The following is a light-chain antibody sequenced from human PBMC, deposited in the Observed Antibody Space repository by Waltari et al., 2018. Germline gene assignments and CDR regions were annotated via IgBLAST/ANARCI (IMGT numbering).Light chain of an antibody. CDR3: ATWDDSLNAWV. V-gene: IGLV1-44*01. CDR1: YSNIGRNA. CDR2: IDN. J-gene: IGLJ3*02. Sequence: QSVLTQPPSASGTPGQRVTISCSGSYSNIGRNALNWYQQRPEAAPKLLIYIDNQRPSGVPDRFSGSKSGTSASLAISGLQSEDEAVYHCATWDDSLNAWVFGGGTKVTVL.